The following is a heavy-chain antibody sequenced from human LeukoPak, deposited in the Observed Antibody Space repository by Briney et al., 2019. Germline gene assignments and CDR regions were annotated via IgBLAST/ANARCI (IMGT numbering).Heavy chain of an antibody. V-gene: IGHV4-34*01. CDR3: ASSLTTYWYFDL. CDR1: GGSISSYY. D-gene: IGHD3-3*01. CDR2: INHSGST. Sequence: SETLSLTCTVSGGSISSYYWSWIRQPPGKGLEWIGEINHSGSTNYNPSLKSRVTISVDTSKNQFSLKLSSVTAADTAVYYCASSLTTYWYFDLWGRGTLVTVSS. J-gene: IGHJ2*01.